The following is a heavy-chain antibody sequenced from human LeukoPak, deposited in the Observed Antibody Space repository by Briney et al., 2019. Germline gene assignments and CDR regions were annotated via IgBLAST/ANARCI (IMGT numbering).Heavy chain of an antibody. CDR2: ISSSSSYI. V-gene: IGHV3-21*01. D-gene: IGHD2-2*01. CDR3: ARDHPAADAFDI. J-gene: IGHJ3*02. CDR1: GFTFSSYS. Sequence: GGSLRLSCAASGFTFSSYSMNWVRQAPGKGLEWVSSISSSSSYIYYADSVKGRFTISRDNAKNSLYLQMDSLRAEDTAVYYCARDHPAADAFDIWGQGTMVTVSS.